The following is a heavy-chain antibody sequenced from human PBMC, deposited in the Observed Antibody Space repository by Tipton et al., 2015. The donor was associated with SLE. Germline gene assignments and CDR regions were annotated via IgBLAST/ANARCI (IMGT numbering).Heavy chain of an antibody. CDR2: IYTSGST. J-gene: IGHJ6*03. CDR1: GGSISSYY. D-gene: IGHD5-18*01. Sequence: TLSLTCTVSGGSISSYYWSWTRQPAGKGLEWIGRIYTSGSTNYNPSLKSRVTMSVDTSKNRFSLKLSSVTAADTAVYYCARVGYSYGFYYYYYMDVWGKGTTVTVSS. CDR3: ARVGYSYGFYYYYYMDV. V-gene: IGHV4-4*07.